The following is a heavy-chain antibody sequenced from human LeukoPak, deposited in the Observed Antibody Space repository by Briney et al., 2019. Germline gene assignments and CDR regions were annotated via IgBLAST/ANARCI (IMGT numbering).Heavy chain of an antibody. CDR1: GFTFSSYG. D-gene: IGHD6-13*01. CDR2: ISSDGNNK. CDR3: ARIGYSISWSGDY. V-gene: IGHV3-30*03. J-gene: IGHJ4*02. Sequence: GGSLRLSCAASGFTFSSYGMHWVRQAPGKGLEWVALISSDGNNKYYADSVKGRFAISRDNSKNTLYLQMNSLRAEDTAVYYCARIGYSISWSGDYWGQGSLVTVSS.